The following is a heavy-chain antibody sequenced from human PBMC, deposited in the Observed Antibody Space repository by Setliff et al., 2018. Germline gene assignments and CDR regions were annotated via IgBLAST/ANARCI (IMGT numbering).Heavy chain of an antibody. CDR2: VNDSGSA. CDR1: GGSFSGYF. D-gene: IGHD3-10*01. J-gene: IGHJ4*02. V-gene: IGHV4-34*01. CDR3: ARVRYYGSGSYSL. Sequence: PSETLSLTCDVFGGSFSGYFWAWIRQSPGKGLEWIGDVNDSGSANYKPSLKSRLTISRDTSKNQLSLNLSSATAADTAVYFCARVRYYGSGSYSLWGQGTLVTVSS.